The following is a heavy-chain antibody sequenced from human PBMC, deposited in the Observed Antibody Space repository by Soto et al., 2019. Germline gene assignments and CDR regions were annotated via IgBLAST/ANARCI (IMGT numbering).Heavy chain of an antibody. V-gene: IGHV1-69*01. J-gene: IGHJ3*02. D-gene: IGHD3-3*01. CDR2: IIPIFGTA. CDR1: GGTFSSYA. Sequence: QVQLVQSGAEVKKPGSSVKVSCKASGGTFSSYAISWVRQAPGQGLEWMGGIIPIFGTANYAQKFQGRVTITADESTSTAYMELSSLRSEDMAVYYCAIDPLYDFCSGHMPGTFDIWGQGTMVTVSS. CDR3: AIDPLYDFCSGHMPGTFDI.